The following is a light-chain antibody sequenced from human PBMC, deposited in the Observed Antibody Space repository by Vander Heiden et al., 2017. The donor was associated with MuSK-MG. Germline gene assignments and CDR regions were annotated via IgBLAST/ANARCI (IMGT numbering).Light chain of an antibody. CDR1: QSISSY. V-gene: IGKV1-39*01. J-gene: IGKJ4*01. CDR3: QRLASNPLT. Sequence: DIQMTQSQSSLSASVGDRVTITCRASQSISSYLNWYQQKPGKAPKLLIYAASSLQSAVPSRFSASASLTHFTLSMISLHLQAFATYYSQRLASNPLTFEGQAKVEIK. CDR2: AAS.